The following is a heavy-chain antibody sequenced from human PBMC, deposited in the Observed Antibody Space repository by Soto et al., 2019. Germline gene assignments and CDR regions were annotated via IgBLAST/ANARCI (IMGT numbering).Heavy chain of an antibody. CDR3: ARNTMITFGGVILLGPAVFDY. CDR2: IYYSGST. V-gene: IGHV4-31*03. CDR1: GGSISSGGYY. D-gene: IGHD3-16*01. J-gene: IGHJ4*02. Sequence: PSETLSLTCTVSGGSISSGGYYWSWIRQHPGKGLEWIGYIYYSGSTYYNPSLKSRVTISVDTSKNRFSLKLSSVTAADTAVYYCARNTMITFGGVILLGPAVFDYRGQGTLVTVSS.